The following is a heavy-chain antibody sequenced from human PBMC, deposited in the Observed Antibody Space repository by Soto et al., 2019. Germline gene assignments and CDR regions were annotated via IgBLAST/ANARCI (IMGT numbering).Heavy chain of an antibody. CDR3: ARGPGTRYFDY. CDR1: GFTFSSYG. CDR2: IWSGGSNE. V-gene: IGHV3-33*01. Sequence: PWGSLRLSCAASGFTFSSYGMHWVRQAPGKGLEWVAVIWSGGSNENYADSVKGRFTISRDNSKNMLYLQMNSLRAEDTAVYYCARGPGTRYFDYWGQGSLVTV. J-gene: IGHJ4*02. D-gene: IGHD2-2*01.